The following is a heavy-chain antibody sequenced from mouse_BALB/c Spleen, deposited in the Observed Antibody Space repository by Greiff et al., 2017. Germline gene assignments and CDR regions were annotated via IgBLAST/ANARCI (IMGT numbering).Heavy chain of an antibody. J-gene: IGHJ4*01. CDR1: GYSITSDYA. Sequence: VQLQQSGPGLVKPSQSLSLTCTVTGYSITSDYAWNWIRQFPGNKLEWMGYISYSGSTSYNPSLKSRISITRDTSKNQFFLQLNSVTTEDTATYYCARSGYGKGYAMDYWGQGTSVTVSS. V-gene: IGHV3-2*02. CDR2: ISYSGST. D-gene: IGHD2-10*02. CDR3: ARSGYGKGYAMDY.